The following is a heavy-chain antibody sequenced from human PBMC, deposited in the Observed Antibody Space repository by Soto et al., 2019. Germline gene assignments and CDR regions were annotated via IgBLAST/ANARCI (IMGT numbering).Heavy chain of an antibody. Sequence: PSETLSLTFAVSSGSISSSNWWSVVRQPPGRGLEWIGEIYHSGSTNYNPSLKSRVTISVDKSKNQFSLKLSSVTAADTAVYYCARAGECYYGSGTKWYYYMDVWGRGTTVT. V-gene: IGHV4-4*02. CDR1: SGSISSSNW. CDR3: ARAGECYYGSGTKWYYYMDV. D-gene: IGHD3-10*01. J-gene: IGHJ6*03. CDR2: IYHSGST.